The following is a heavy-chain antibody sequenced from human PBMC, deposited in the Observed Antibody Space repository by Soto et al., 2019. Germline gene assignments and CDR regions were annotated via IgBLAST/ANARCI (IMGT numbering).Heavy chain of an antibody. J-gene: IGHJ3*02. Sequence: PGGSLRLSCTASGFTFGDYVMSWFRQAPGKGLEWVGFIRNKAYVETTEYAASVKGRFTISRDDSKSIAYLQMNSLKTEDTAVYYCTRAGILTGYRTSRAGVMGAFDIWGQGTMVTVSS. CDR2: IRNKAYVETT. D-gene: IGHD3-9*01. CDR1: GFTFGDYV. V-gene: IGHV3-49*03. CDR3: TRAGILTGYRTSRAGVMGAFDI.